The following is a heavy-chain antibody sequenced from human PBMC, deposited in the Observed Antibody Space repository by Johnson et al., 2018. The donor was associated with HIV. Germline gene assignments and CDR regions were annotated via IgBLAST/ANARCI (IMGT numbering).Heavy chain of an antibody. CDR1: GFTFSDYY. D-gene: IGHD2-21*02. Sequence: QEQLVESGGGLVKPGGSLRLSCAASGFTFSDYYMSWIRQAPGNGLEWVSYISSGGSSIYYADSVKGRFTISRDNSKNTLYLQMNSLRAEDTAVYYCAKDQHIVVVTADDAFDIWGQGTMVTVSS. CDR2: ISSGGSSI. CDR3: AKDQHIVVVTADDAFDI. V-gene: IGHV3-11*04. J-gene: IGHJ3*02.